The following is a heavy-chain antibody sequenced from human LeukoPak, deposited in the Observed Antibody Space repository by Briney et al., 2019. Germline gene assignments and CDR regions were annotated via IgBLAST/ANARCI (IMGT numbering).Heavy chain of an antibody. Sequence: GGSLRLSCVTSGFTFSDYSMSWVRQAPGKGLEWISYISSSSSTIYYANSVKGRFIISRDNAEKSLHLQMNSLRVEDTGAYFCAREGGTYWGQGTPVTVSS. V-gene: IGHV3-48*01. D-gene: IGHD3-16*01. CDR1: GFTFSDYS. J-gene: IGHJ4*02. CDR2: ISSSSSTI. CDR3: AREGGTY.